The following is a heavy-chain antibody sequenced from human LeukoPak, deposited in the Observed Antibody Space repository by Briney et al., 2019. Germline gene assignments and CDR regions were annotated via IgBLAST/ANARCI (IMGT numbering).Heavy chain of an antibody. CDR2: INPSADST. D-gene: IGHD2-8*01. CDR3: ARVPNGRYYLDY. CDR1: GYTLSSYD. J-gene: IGHJ4*02. Sequence: ASVKVSCKASGYTLSSYDMHWVRQATGQGLEWMAIINPSADSTDYARKFQGRVTVTRDTSTSTVYMELSSLTSEDTAVYYCARVPNGRYYLDYWGQGTLVTVSS. V-gene: IGHV1-46*01.